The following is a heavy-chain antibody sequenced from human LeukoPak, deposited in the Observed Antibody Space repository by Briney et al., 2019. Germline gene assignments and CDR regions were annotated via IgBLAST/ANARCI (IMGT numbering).Heavy chain of an antibody. CDR2: IYHSGST. V-gene: IGHV4-30-2*01. D-gene: IGHD3-3*01. J-gene: IGHJ3*02. CDR3: AGGVFGVVIIGFDI. CDR1: GGSISSGGYY. Sequence: KSSETLSLTCTVSGGSISSGGYYWSWIRQPPGKGLEWIGYIYHSGSTYYNPSLKSRVTVSVDRSKNQFSLKLSSVTAADTAVYYCAGGVFGVVIIGFDIWGQGTMVTVSS.